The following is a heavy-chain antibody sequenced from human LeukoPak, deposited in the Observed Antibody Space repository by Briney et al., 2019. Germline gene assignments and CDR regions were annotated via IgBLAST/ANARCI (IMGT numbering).Heavy chain of an antibody. D-gene: IGHD7-27*01. CDR2: IYYSGST. Sequence: SETLSLTCAVYGGSFSSYYWSWIRQPPGKGLEWIGYIYYSGSTNYNPSLKSRVTISVDTSKNQFSLKLSSVTAADTAVYYCARQLGFWYFDLWGRGTLVTVSS. CDR1: GGSFSSYY. J-gene: IGHJ2*01. V-gene: IGHV4-59*08. CDR3: ARQLGFWYFDL.